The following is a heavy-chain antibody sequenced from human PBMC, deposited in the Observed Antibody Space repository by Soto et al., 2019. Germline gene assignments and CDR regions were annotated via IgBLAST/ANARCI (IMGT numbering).Heavy chain of an antibody. D-gene: IGHD3-10*01. CDR2: IYDSGST. CDR3: ARHISWTYTREFFDF. CDR1: GGSISSSSYY. J-gene: IGHJ4*02. V-gene: IGHV4-39*01. Sequence: PSETLSLTCTVSGGSISSSSYYWGWIRQPPGKGLEWIGYIYDSGSTDYNPSLRSRVTISVDTSKNQFSLKLRSVTAADTAVYYGARHISWTYTREFFDFWGQGMLVTVSS.